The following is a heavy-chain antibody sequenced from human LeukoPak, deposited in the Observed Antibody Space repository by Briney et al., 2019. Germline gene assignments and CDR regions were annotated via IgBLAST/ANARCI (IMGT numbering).Heavy chain of an antibody. J-gene: IGHJ4*02. Sequence: GGSLRLSCSASGFTFSTYWMSWVRQAPGKGLEWVSAISGSGGSTYYADSVKGRFTISRDNSKNTLYLQMNSLRAEDTAVYYCAKGPYYDILTGYQDYWGQGTLVTVSS. CDR1: GFTFSTYW. CDR2: ISGSGGST. CDR3: AKGPYYDILTGYQDY. V-gene: IGHV3-23*01. D-gene: IGHD3-9*01.